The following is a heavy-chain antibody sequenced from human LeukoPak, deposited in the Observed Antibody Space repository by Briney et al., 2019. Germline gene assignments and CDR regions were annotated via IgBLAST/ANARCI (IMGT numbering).Heavy chain of an antibody. Sequence: ASVKVSCKASGYTFTGYYMHWVRQAPGQGLEWMGWINPNSGGTNYAQKFQGRVTMTRDTSISTAYMELSRLRSDDTAVYYCARVITPGSSWLPADYWGQGTLVTVSS. D-gene: IGHD6-13*01. CDR1: GYTFTGYY. J-gene: IGHJ4*02. CDR2: INPNSGGT. CDR3: ARVITPGSSWLPADY. V-gene: IGHV1-2*02.